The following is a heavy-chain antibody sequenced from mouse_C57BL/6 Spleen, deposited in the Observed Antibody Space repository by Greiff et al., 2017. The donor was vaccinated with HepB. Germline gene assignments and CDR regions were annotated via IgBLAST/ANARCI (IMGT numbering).Heavy chain of an antibody. D-gene: IGHD2-4*01. CDR3: ERLGRVYDYDGDY. V-gene: IGHV1-53*01. CDR1: GYTFTSYW. Sequence: VQLQQSGTELVKPGASVKLSCKASGYTFTSYWMHWVKQRPGQGLEWIGNINPSNGGTNYNEKFKSKATLTVDKSSSTAYMQLSSLTSEDSAVYYCERLGRVYDYDGDYWGQGTTLTVSS. CDR2: INPSNGGT. J-gene: IGHJ2*01.